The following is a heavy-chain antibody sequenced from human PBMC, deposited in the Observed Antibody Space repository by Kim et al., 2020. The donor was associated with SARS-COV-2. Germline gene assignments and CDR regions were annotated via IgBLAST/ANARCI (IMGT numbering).Heavy chain of an antibody. CDR2: IRNDGSDK. CDR1: GFMFSSFW. CDR3: AADYPHYYHILNL. V-gene: IGHV3-7*03. Sequence: GGSLRLSCAGSGFMFSSFWMTWVRQAPGKGLEWVANIRNDGSDKYYEDSVKGRFTISRDNAKRSLYLQMDSLRAEDTAIYYCAADYPHYYHILNLWGQGTLVTVSS. J-gene: IGHJ5*02. D-gene: IGHD3-9*01.